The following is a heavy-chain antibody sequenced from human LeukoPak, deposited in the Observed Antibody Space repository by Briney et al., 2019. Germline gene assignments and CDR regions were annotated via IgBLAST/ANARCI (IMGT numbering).Heavy chain of an antibody. CDR2: IGGRGGRT. J-gene: IGHJ5*02. V-gene: IGHV3-23*01. CDR3: GKEGGA. Sequence: PGGSLRLSCAASGFRFSDFTMTWVRQAPGKGPEWVSAIGGRGGRTYYADSLGGRFIISRDNSKDMVYLQMNSLKVEDTATYYCGKEGGAWGQGTKVTVSS. D-gene: IGHD3-16*01. CDR1: GFRFSDFT.